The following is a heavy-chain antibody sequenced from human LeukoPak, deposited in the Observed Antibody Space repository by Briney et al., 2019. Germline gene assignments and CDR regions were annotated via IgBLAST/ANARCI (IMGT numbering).Heavy chain of an antibody. V-gene: IGHV1-69*13. J-gene: IGHJ6*03. CDR3: ARDLTDGYYYYMDV. CDR1: GGTFSSCA. CDR2: IIPIFGTA. Sequence: SVKVSCKASGGTFSSCAISWVRQAPGQGLEWMGGIIPIFGTANYAQKFQGRVTITADESTSTAYMELSSLRSEDTAVYYCARDLTDGYYYYMDVWGKGTTVTVSS.